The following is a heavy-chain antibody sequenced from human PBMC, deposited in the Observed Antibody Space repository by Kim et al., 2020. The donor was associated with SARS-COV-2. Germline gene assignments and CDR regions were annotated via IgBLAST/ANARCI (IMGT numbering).Heavy chain of an antibody. J-gene: IGHJ4*02. CDR3: AKDPGDIVVVPAALGYFDY. Sequence: GGSLRLSCAASGFTFSSYGMHWVRQAPGKGLEWVAIIWYDGGNKYYADSVKGRFTISRDNSKNTLYLQMNSLRAEDTAVYYCAKDPGDIVVVPAALGYFDYWGQGTLVTVSS. CDR2: IWYDGGNK. V-gene: IGHV3-33*06. D-gene: IGHD2-2*01. CDR1: GFTFSSYG.